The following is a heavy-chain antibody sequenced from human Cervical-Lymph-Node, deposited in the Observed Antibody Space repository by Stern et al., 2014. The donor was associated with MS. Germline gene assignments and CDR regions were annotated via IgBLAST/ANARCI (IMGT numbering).Heavy chain of an antibody. CDR2: IDWDDDK. J-gene: IGHJ4*02. CDR3: ARVVGSSSWYEGPFDY. V-gene: IGHV2-70*15. D-gene: IGHD6-13*01. Sequence: QVPLQESGPALVKPTQTLTLTCTFSGFSLSTSGMCVSWIRQPPGKALEWLARIDWDDDKYYSTSLKTRLTISKDTSKNQVVLTMTNMDPVDTATYYCARVVGSSSWYEGPFDYWGQGTLVTVSS. CDR1: GFSLSTSGMC.